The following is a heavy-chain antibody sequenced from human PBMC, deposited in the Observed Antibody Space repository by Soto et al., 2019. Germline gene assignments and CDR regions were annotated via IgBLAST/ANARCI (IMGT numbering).Heavy chain of an antibody. CDR3: AKDPGLYCSGGSCYVAGGGMDV. D-gene: IGHD2-15*01. CDR1: GFTFSSYW. Sequence: GGSLRLSCAASGFTFSSYWMHWVRQAPGKGLEWVSAISGSGGSTYYADSVKGRFTISRDNSKNTLYLQMNSLRAEDTAVYYCAKDPGLYCSGGSCYVAGGGMDVWGKGTTVTVSS. V-gene: IGHV3-23*01. J-gene: IGHJ6*04. CDR2: ISGSGGST.